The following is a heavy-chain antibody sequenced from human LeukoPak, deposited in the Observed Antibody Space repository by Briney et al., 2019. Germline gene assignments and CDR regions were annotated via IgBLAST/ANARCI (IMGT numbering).Heavy chain of an antibody. CDR2: MNPNSGNT. V-gene: IGHV1-8*01. Sequence: GAPVKVSCKASGYTFTSYDINWVRQATGQGLEWMGWMNPNSGNTGYAQKFQGRVTMTRNTSISTAYMELSSLRSEDTAVYYCARGRGGTFKYYFDYWGQGTLVTVSS. D-gene: IGHD2-15*01. CDR3: ARGRGGTFKYYFDY. CDR1: GYTFTSYD. J-gene: IGHJ4*02.